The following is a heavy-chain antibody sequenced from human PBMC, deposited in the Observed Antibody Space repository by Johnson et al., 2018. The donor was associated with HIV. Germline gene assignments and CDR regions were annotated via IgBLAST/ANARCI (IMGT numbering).Heavy chain of an antibody. V-gene: IGHV3-20*04. CDR3: ARGTEGDGAFDI. CDR2: INWNGGST. D-gene: IGHD1-1*01. J-gene: IGHJ3*02. Sequence: VQLVESGGGVVQPWRSLRLSCAASGFTFSSYAMHWVRQAPGKELKWVSGINWNGGSTGYAASVKGRFTISRDNAKNSLYLQMNSLRVEDTAVYYCARGTEGDGAFDIWGQGTMVTVSS. CDR1: GFTFSSYA.